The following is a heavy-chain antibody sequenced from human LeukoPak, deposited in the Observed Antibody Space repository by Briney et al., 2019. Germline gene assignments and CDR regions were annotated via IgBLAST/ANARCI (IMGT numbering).Heavy chain of an antibody. CDR3: ARAVQLWSTLDY. CDR2: INPSGGNT. D-gene: IGHD5-18*01. V-gene: IGHV1-46*01. CDR1: GYTFTSYY. J-gene: IGHJ4*02. Sequence: ASVKVSFKASGYTFTSYYMHWVRQAPGQGLEWMGIINPSGGNTNYAQKFQGRVTMTRDTSTSTVYMELSSLGSEDTAVYYCARAVQLWSTLDYWGQRTLVTVSS.